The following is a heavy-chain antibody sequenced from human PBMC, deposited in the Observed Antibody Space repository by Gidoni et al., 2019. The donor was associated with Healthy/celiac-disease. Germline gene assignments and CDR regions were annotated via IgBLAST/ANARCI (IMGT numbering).Heavy chain of an antibody. D-gene: IGHD3-3*01. CDR3: ARGFPSYYDFWSGQPRYYYGMDV. J-gene: IGHJ6*02. V-gene: IGHV4-34*01. CDR1: GGSFSGYY. Sequence: QVQLQQWGAGLLKPSETLSLTCAVYGGSFSGYYWSWIRQPPGKGLEWIGEINHSGRTNYNPSLKSRVTISVDTSKNQFSLKLSSVTAADTAVYYCARGFPSYYDFWSGQPRYYYGMDVWGQGTTVTVSS. CDR2: INHSGRT.